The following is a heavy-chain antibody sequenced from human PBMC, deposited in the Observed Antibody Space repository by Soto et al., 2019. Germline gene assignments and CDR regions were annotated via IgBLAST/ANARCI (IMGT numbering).Heavy chain of an antibody. CDR3: ARDYYYDSSAYRYYFDY. CDR2: IYHIGST. V-gene: IGHV4-4*02. D-gene: IGHD3-22*01. J-gene: IGHJ4*02. CDR1: GGSITSSNW. Sequence: QVQLQESGPGLVKPSGTLSLTCAVSGGSITSSNWWRWVRQPPGKGLEWIGEIYHIGSTNYNPSLKSRVTISVDRSNNQFSLKLSSVTAADTAVYYCARDYYYDSSAYRYYFDYWGQGTLVTVSS.